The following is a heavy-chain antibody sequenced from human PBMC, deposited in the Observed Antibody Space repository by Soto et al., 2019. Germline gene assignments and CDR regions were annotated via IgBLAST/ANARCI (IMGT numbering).Heavy chain of an antibody. Sequence: PGESLKISCLGSGYTFADYCVGWVRQVPGKGPEWMGIIHPGDSDPRYNPSLRGQVTFSADKYISTAYLQWVSLKASDTDSYFCGRQVGHGHFDFWGPGTVVIVSS. V-gene: IGHV5-51*01. CDR3: GRQVGHGHFDF. J-gene: IGHJ4*02. CDR2: IHPGDSDP. CDR1: GYTFADYC.